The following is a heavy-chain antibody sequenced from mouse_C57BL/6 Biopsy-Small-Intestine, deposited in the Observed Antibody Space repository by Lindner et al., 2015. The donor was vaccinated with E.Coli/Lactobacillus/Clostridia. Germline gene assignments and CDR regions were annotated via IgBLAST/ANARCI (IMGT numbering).Heavy chain of an antibody. Sequence: VQLQESGAELAKPGASVKMSCKASGYTFTSYWMHWIKQRPGQGLEWIGYINPSSDYTEYNPKFKDKATLTADKSSSTAYMQLSSLTSEDSAVYYCTTGANSNYDYWGQGATLTVSS. CDR1: GYTFTSYW. J-gene: IGHJ2*01. CDR3: TTGANSNYDY. D-gene: IGHD2-5*01. CDR2: INPSSDYT. V-gene: IGHV1-7*01.